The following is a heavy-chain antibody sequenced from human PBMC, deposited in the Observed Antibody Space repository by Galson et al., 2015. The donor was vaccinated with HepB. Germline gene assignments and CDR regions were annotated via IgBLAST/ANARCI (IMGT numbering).Heavy chain of an antibody. J-gene: IGHJ4*02. CDR1: GFTFSGSA. Sequence: SLRLSCAASGFTFSGSAMHWVRQASGKGLEWVGRIRSKANSYATAYAASVKGRFTISRDDSKNTAYLQMNSLKTEDTAVYYCTVDSRGYSSGRWRVEEYFDYWGQGTLVTVSS. V-gene: IGHV3-73*01. D-gene: IGHD6-19*01. CDR3: TVDSRGYSSGRWRVEEYFDY. CDR2: IRSKANSYAT.